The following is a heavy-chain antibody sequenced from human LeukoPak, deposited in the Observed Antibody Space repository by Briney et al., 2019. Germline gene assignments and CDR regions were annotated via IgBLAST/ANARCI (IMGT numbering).Heavy chain of an antibody. CDR1: GFTFSSYA. D-gene: IGHD3-10*01. CDR3: ARDQDYYGSGRTY. CDR2: ISYGGSNK. Sequence: GGSLRLSCAASGFTFSSYAMHWVRQSPGKGLEWVAVISYGGSNKYYADSVKGRFTISRDNSKNTLYLQINSLRAEDTAVYYCARDQDYYGSGRTYWGQGTLVTVSS. J-gene: IGHJ4*02. V-gene: IGHV3-30*01.